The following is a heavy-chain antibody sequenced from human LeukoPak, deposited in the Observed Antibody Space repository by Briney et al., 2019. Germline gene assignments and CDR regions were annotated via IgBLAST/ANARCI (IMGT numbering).Heavy chain of an antibody. V-gene: IGHV4-59*01. J-gene: IGHJ4*02. CDR2: IHYSGST. Sequence: SETLSLTCTVSGGSISSYYWRWIRQPPGKGLEWIGYIHYSGSTNYNPSLTSGVTISVDTSKNQSSLKLSSVTAADTAVYYCARGSSSSYDYWGQGTLVTVSS. CDR3: ARGSSSSYDY. D-gene: IGHD6-13*01. CDR1: GGSISSYY.